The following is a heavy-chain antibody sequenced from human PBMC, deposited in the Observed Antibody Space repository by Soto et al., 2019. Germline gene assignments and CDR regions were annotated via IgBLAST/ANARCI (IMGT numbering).Heavy chain of an antibody. V-gene: IGHV3-23*01. CDR1: GFTFSSYS. D-gene: IGHD5-12*01. J-gene: IGHJ4*02. CDR3: AKDLTRGYGKNFGY. CDR2: SCGSGGST. Sequence: GSLSLSCAASGFTFSSYSMSWVRQAPGKGLEWGSASCGSGGSTYYEDSVKGRFTISRDNSKNTLYLQMNSLSAEDTAVYYCAKDLTRGYGKNFGYWGQGTLVTVSS.